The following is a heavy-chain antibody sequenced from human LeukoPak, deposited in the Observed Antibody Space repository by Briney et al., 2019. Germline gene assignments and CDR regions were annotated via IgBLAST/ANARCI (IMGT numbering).Heavy chain of an antibody. CDR2: INWNGDGT. CDR3: ARVPVMDFYYYSYMDV. D-gene: IGHD2-8*01. CDR1: GFTFSSYA. Sequence: TGGSLRLSCAASGFTFSSYAMSWVRQAPGKGLEWVSSINWNGDGTGYAQSVKGRFTISRDNAKNSLYLQMNSLRAEDTALYYCARVPVMDFYYYSYMDVWGKGTTVTVSS. V-gene: IGHV3-20*04. J-gene: IGHJ6*03.